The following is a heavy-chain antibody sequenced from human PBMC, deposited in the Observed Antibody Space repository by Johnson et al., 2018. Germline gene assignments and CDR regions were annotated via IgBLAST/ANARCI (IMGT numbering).Heavy chain of an antibody. CDR3: AKDRAWADGDYGGYYYYYYMDV. D-gene: IGHD4-17*01. CDR1: GFTFSSYS. V-gene: IGHV3-23*04. J-gene: IGHJ6*03. CDR2: ISGSGGST. Sequence: VQLVQSGGGLVKPGGSLRLSCAASGFTFSSYSMNWVRQAPGKGLEWVSDISGSGGSTYYADSVKGRFTLSRDNSKNTLYLQMNSLRAEDTAGYYCAKDRAWADGDYGGYYYYYYMDVWGKGTTVTVSS.